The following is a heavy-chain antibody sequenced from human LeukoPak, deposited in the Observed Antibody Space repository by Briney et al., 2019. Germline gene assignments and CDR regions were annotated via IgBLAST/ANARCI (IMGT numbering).Heavy chain of an antibody. D-gene: IGHD1-1*01. CDR3: ARENRESWNDANNYYYYMDV. V-gene: IGHV4-59*01. J-gene: IGHJ6*03. CDR1: DDSITIYY. CDR2: IDHTGIT. Sequence: SETLSLTCTVSDDSITIYYWTWIRQPPGKGLEWIGYIDHTGITNYNPSLNSRVTISVDTSKNQFSLKLSSVTAADTAVYYCARENRESWNDANNYYYYMDVWGKGTTVTVSS.